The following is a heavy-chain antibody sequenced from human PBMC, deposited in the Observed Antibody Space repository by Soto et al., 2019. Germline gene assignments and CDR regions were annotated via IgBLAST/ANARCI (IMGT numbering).Heavy chain of an antibody. J-gene: IGHJ4*02. Sequence: ASVKVSCKASGYTXTSYAMHWVRQAPGQRLEWIGWINAGNGNTKYSQKFQGRVTITRDTSTSTAYMELSSLRSEDTAVYYCARAGYSGYDYEVRFDYWGQGTLVTVSS. D-gene: IGHD5-12*01. V-gene: IGHV1-3*01. CDR3: ARAGYSGYDYEVRFDY. CDR1: GYTXTSYA. CDR2: INAGNGNT.